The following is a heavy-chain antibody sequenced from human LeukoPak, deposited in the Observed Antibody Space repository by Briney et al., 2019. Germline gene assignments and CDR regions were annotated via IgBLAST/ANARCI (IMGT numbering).Heavy chain of an antibody. Sequence: SETLSLTCAVYGGSFSGYYWSWIRQPPGKGLEWIGEINHSGSTNCNPSLKSRVTISVDTSKNQFSLKLSSVTAADTAVYYCARHSKAAHRGMDVWGQGTTVTVSS. D-gene: IGHD6-13*01. V-gene: IGHV4-34*01. J-gene: IGHJ6*02. CDR2: INHSGST. CDR1: GGSFSGYY. CDR3: ARHSKAAHRGMDV.